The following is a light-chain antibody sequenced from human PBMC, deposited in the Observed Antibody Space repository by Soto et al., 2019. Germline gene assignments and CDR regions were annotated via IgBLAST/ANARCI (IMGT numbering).Light chain of an antibody. CDR2: DNN. V-gene: IGLV1-51*01. J-gene: IGLJ2*01. CDR1: SSNIGNNY. CDR3: GTWDSSLSAV. Sequence: QSVLTQPPSVSAAPGQKVTISYSGSSSNIGNNYVSWYQQLPGTAPKLLIYDNNKRPSGIPDRFSGSKSGTSATLGITGLQTGDEADYYCGTWDSSLSAVFGGGTKLTVL.